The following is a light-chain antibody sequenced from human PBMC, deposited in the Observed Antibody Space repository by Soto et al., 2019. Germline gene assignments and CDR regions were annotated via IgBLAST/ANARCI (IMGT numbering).Light chain of an antibody. Sequence: DIQLAQPPSSLSASVGDRVTITCRASPGISKYLTWYQQRPGKVPSLLIYAASTLQSGVPSRFSGSGSGTDFTLTISNLQPEDVATYYCQNYNSAPPTFGQGTRVEIK. CDR2: AAS. J-gene: IGKJ1*01. V-gene: IGKV1-27*01. CDR1: PGISKY. CDR3: QNYNSAPPT.